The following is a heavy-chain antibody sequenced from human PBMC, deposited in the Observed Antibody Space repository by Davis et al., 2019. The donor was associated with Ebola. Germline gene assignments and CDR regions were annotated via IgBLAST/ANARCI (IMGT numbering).Heavy chain of an antibody. Sequence: GESLKISCAASGFTFSDYYMSWIRQAPGKGLEWVANIKQDGSEKYYVNSVKGRFIISRDNAKNSLYLQMNSLRAEDTAVYYCARRSSQALDWGQGTLVTVSS. V-gene: IGHV3-7*01. D-gene: IGHD6-6*01. J-gene: IGHJ4*02. CDR3: ARRSSQALD. CDR1: GFTFSDYY. CDR2: IKQDGSEK.